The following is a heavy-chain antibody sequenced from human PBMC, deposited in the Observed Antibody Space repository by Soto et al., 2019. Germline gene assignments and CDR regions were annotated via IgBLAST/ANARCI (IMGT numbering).Heavy chain of an antibody. D-gene: IGHD2-15*01. CDR1: GGSITSYY. J-gene: IGHJ3*02. CDR3: ARDRHWYGSGGPFYPAGSFDI. CDR2: IFHGLGH. Sequence: QAHLEQSGPGLVKPSETLSLTCTFSGGSITSYYWSWIRQPPGKGLEWIGYIFHGLGHNYNSSLRGRVSISVDTSRKQLSLELRSLTAADTAVYYCARDRHWYGSGGPFYPAGSFDIWGQGTMVAVST. V-gene: IGHV4-59*01.